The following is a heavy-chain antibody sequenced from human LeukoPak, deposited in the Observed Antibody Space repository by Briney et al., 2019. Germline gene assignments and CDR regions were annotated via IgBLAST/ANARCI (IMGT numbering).Heavy chain of an antibody. CDR3: ARLSGYSYGLNFDY. Sequence: GGSLRLSCAASGFTFSSYWMGWVRQAPGKGLEWVANIKQDGSEKYYVDSVKGRFTISRDNAKNSLYLQMNSLRAEDTAVYYCARLSGYSYGLNFDYWGQGTLVTVSS. D-gene: IGHD5-18*01. CDR1: GFTFSSYW. V-gene: IGHV3-7*01. CDR2: IKQDGSEK. J-gene: IGHJ4*02.